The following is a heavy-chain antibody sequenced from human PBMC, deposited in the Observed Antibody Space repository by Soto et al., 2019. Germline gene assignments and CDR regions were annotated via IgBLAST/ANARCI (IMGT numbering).Heavy chain of an antibody. Sequence: PGGSLRLSCSASGFAFISYTIHFVRHSPGKGLDYVSGIRGNGDSPFYADSVKGRFTISRDNSKNALYLLMSSLSADDTAVYYCVKSRGGNNFDFFDWGQGALVTVSS. V-gene: IGHV3-64D*06. J-gene: IGHJ4*02. CDR1: GFAFISYT. CDR2: IRGNGDSP. D-gene: IGHD5-12*01. CDR3: VKSRGGNNFDFFD.